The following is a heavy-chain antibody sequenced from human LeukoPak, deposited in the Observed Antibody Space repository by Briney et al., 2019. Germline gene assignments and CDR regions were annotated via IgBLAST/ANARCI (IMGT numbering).Heavy chain of an antibody. J-gene: IGHJ5*02. D-gene: IGHD6-19*01. CDR3: ARVGQWLDENWFDP. V-gene: IGHV1-18*01. CDR1: GYTFTSYG. CDR2: ISAYNGNT. Sequence: GASVKVSCKASGYTFTSYGIIWVRQAPGQGLEWMGWISAYNGNTNYAQKLQGRVTMTTDTSTSTAYMELRSLRSDDTAVYYCARVGQWLDENWFDPWGQGTLVTVSS.